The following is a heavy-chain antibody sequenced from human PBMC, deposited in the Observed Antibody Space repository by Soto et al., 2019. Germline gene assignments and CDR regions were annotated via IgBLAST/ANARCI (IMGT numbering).Heavy chain of an antibody. Sequence: SETLSLTCTVDSISTYYWNWIRQTPGKGLEWIGYIYYLGRTNYNRSLKSRVTISIDMSKNQFSRRLNSVTAADTAVYYCARESWANPDYWGQGTLVTVSS. CDR3: ARESWANPDY. V-gene: IGHV4-59*01. J-gene: IGHJ4*02. D-gene: IGHD3-10*01. CDR1: SISTYY. CDR2: IYYLGRT.